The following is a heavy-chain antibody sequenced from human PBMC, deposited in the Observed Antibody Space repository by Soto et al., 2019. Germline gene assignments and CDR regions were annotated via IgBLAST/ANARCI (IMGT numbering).Heavy chain of an antibody. V-gene: IGHV3-15*07. D-gene: IGHD3-22*01. CDR1: GFTFSNAW. Sequence: EVQLVESGGGLVKPGGSLRLSCAASGFTFSNAWMNWVRQAPGKGLEWVGRIKSKTDGGTTDYAAPVKGRFTISRDDSKNTLYLQMNSLKTEDTAVYYCTTEWFSGLYYYDSSMTPDYWGQGTLVTVSS. CDR2: IKSKTDGGTT. CDR3: TTEWFSGLYYYDSSMTPDY. J-gene: IGHJ4*02.